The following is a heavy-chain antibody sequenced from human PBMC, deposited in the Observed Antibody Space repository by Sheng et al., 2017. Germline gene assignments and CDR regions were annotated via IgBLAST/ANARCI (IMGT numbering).Heavy chain of an antibody. J-gene: IGHJ6*03. Sequence: QVQLVQSGAEVKKPGSSVKVSCKASGGTFSSYAISWVRQAPGQGLEWMGGIIPILGIANYAQKFQGRVTITADKSTSTAYMELSSLRSEDTAVYYCATTPLGIAARQDYYMDVWGKGTTVTVSS. CDR2: IIPILGIA. CDR3: ATTPLGIAARQDYYMDV. D-gene: IGHD6-6*01. V-gene: IGHV1-69*04. CDR1: GGTFSSYA.